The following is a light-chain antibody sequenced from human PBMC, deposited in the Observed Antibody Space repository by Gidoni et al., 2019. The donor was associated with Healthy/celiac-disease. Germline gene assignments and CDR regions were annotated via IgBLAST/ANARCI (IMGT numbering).Light chain of an antibody. V-gene: IGKV3-20*01. Sequence: EIVLTQSPGTRSFSPGERATLSCRASQSVSSSYLAWYQQKPGQAPRLLIYGASSRATGIPDRFSGSGSGTDFPLTISRLEPEDFAVYYCQQYGSSPPTFGQGTKVEIK. J-gene: IGKJ1*01. CDR1: QSVSSSY. CDR3: QQYGSSPPT. CDR2: GAS.